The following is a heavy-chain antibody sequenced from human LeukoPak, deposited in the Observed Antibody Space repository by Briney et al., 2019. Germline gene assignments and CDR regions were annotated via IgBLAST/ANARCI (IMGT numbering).Heavy chain of an antibody. Sequence: GGSLRLSCEASGFTFDAYAMHWVRQAPGKGLEWVTLINKDGSATYYADSVKGRFTISRDNSKNSLYLQMNSLRSEDTALYYCATWAFYHSLDVWGQGTTVTVSS. V-gene: IGHV3-43*02. CDR1: GFTFDAYA. D-gene: IGHD1-26*01. J-gene: IGHJ6*02. CDR2: INKDGSAT. CDR3: ATWAFYHSLDV.